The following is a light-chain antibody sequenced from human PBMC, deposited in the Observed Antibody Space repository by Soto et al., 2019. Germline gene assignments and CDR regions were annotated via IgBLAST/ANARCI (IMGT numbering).Light chain of an antibody. V-gene: IGKV3-15*01. CDR2: GSS. CDR1: QSVSSD. CDR3: QQYGSSYT. J-gene: IGKJ2*01. Sequence: EVVMTQSPATLSVSPGGRATLSCRASQSVSSDLAWYQQKPGQAPRLLIYGSSTRATGVPDRFTGSGSGTEFTLTISSLQSEDCAVYYCQQYGSSYTFGQGTKLEI.